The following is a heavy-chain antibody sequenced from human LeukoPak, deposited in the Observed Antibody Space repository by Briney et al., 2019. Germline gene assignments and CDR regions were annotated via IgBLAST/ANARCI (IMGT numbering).Heavy chain of an antibody. CDR3: TRDQTPYY. CDR1: GFTFGDYA. Sequence: GRSLRLSCTGSGFTFGDYAMTWVRQAPGKGLEWVGFIRSQIYGGTPEYAASVRGRFTISRDDSEGVAYLQMNSLKTEDTAVYYCTRDQTPYYWGQGTLVTVSS. CDR2: IRSQIYGGTP. V-gene: IGHV3-49*04. J-gene: IGHJ4*02.